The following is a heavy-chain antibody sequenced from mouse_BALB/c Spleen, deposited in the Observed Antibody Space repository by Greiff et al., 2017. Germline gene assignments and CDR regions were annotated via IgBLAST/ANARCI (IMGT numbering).Heavy chain of an antibody. CDR2: ISNLAYSI. J-gene: IGHJ3*01. CDR3: AREDSWFAY. Sequence: EVQLVESGGGLVQPGGSRKLSCAASGFTFSDYGMAWVRQAPGKGPEWVAFISNLAYSIYYADTVTGRFTISRENAKNTLYLEMSSLRSEDTAMYYCAREDSWFAYWGQGTLVTVSA. V-gene: IGHV5-15*02. CDR1: GFTFSDYG.